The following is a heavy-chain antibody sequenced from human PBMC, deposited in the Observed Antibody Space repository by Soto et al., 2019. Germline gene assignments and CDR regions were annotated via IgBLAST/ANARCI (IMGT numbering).Heavy chain of an antibody. Sequence: GASVKLSCKASGYTFTSYYMHWVRQAPGQGLEWMGVINPSGGNTNYAQKFQGRVTMTRDTSTSTVYMELSSLRSEDTAVYYCARSAARRYFDYWAQGTLVTVSS. J-gene: IGHJ4*02. CDR1: GYTFTSYY. CDR2: INPSGGNT. CDR3: ARSAARRYFDY. V-gene: IGHV1-46*03. D-gene: IGHD6-6*01.